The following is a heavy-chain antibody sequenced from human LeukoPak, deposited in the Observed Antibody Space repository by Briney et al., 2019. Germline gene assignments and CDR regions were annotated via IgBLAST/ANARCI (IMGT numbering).Heavy chain of an antibody. J-gene: IGHJ4*02. CDR3: ANSEYTTSSRDLNDY. Sequence: GGSLRLSCAASGFTFSSYAMHWVRQAPGKGLEYVSAISSNGGSTYYANSVKGRFTISRDNSMSTLFLEMNSLRAEDTAVYFCANSEYTTSSRDLNDYWGQGALVTVSS. D-gene: IGHD6-6*01. V-gene: IGHV3-64*01. CDR1: GFTFSSYA. CDR2: ISSNGGST.